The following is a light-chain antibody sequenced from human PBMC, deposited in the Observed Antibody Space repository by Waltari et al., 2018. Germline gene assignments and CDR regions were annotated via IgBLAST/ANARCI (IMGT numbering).Light chain of an antibody. Sequence: QSVLTQPPSVSAAPGQRVTISCSGTSSNVGRNFVSWYQQVPGTAPKLLLYEDDKRPAGIPDRFSGSKSGTSATLGITGLQTGDEADYYCATLDSSRNAYVFGTATEVTVL. V-gene: IGLV1-51*01. CDR3: ATLDSSRNAYV. CDR2: EDD. CDR1: SSNVGRNF. J-gene: IGLJ1*01.